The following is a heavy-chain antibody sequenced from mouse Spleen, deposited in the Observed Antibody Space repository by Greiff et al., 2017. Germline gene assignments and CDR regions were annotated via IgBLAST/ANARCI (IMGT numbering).Heavy chain of an antibody. D-gene: IGHD4-1*01. J-gene: IGHJ4*01. CDR2: ISSGGSYT. CDR3: ASNWDGYYYAMDY. Sequence: EVKLMESGGGLVKPGGSLKLSCAASGFTFSSYAMSWVRQSPEKRLEWVAEISSGGSYTYYPDTVTGRFTISRDNAKNTLYLEMSSLRSEDTAMYYCASNWDGYYYAMDYWGQGTSVTVSS. V-gene: IGHV5-9-4*01. CDR1: GFTFSSYA.